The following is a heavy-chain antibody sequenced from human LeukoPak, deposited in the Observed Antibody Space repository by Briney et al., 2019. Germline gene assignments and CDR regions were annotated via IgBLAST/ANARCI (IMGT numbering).Heavy chain of an antibody. Sequence: SETLSLTCTVSGGPISSSSYYWGWIRQPPGKGLEWIGSIYYSGSTYYNPSLKSRVTISVDTSKNQFSLKLSSVTAADTAVYYCARSAVAEDYFDYWGQGTLVTVSS. D-gene: IGHD6-19*01. CDR3: ARSAVAEDYFDY. CDR2: IYYSGST. CDR1: GGPISSSSYY. V-gene: IGHV4-39*01. J-gene: IGHJ4*02.